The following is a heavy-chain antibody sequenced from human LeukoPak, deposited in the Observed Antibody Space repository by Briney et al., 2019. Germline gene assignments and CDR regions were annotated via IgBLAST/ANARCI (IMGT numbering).Heavy chain of an antibody. D-gene: IGHD4-17*01. CDR2: INPNSGGT. V-gene: IGHV1-2*02. CDR3: ARRDIYDYGARAVDY. CDR1: GGTFSSYA. J-gene: IGHJ4*02. Sequence: ASVKVSCKASGGTFSSYAISWVRQAPGQGLEWMGWINPNSGGTNYAQKFQGRVTMTRDTSISTAYMELSRLRSDDTAVYYCARRDIYDYGARAVDYWGQGTLVTVSS.